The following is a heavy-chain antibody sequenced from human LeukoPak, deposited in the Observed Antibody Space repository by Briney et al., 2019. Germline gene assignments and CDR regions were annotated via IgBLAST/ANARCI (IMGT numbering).Heavy chain of an antibody. J-gene: IGHJ4*02. CDR3: ATLSSAFDY. V-gene: IGHV5-51*01. CDR1: GSSFTSYW. Sequence: GESLKISCKGSGSSFTSYWIGWVRQLPGKGLEWMGIIYPGDSDIRYSPSFQGHVTISADRSINTAYLQWSSLEASDTAMYSCATLSSAFDYWGQGTLVTVSS. CDR2: IYPGDSDI. D-gene: IGHD1-26*01.